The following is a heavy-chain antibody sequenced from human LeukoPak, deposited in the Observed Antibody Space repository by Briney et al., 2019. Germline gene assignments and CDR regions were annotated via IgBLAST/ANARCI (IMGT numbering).Heavy chain of an antibody. CDR2: IYYSGST. V-gene: IGHV4-39*07. J-gene: IGHJ4*02. CDR3: VRRAPGATEDS. D-gene: IGHD1-26*01. CDR1: GGSISSSSYY. Sequence: SETLSLTCTVSGGSISSSSYYWSWIRQPPGKGLEWIGSIYYSGSTYYNPSLKSRLTISADTSKNQFSLRLSFVTAADTAVYYCVRRAPGATEDSWGQGALVTVSS.